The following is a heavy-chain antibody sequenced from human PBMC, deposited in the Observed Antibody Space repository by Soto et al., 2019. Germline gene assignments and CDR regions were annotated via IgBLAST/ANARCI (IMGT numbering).Heavy chain of an antibody. D-gene: IGHD3-10*01. CDR2: IYHSGST. CDR3: ASGGEEYYFDY. V-gene: IGHV4-4*02. J-gene: IGHJ4*02. CDR1: GGSISSSNW. Sequence: QVQLQESGPGLVKPSGTLSLTCAVSGGSISSSNWWSWVRQPPGKGLEWIGEIYHSGSTNYNPSLRSGVTISVDKSKNQFSLKLSAVTAADTAVYYCASGGEEYYFDYCGQGTLVTVSS.